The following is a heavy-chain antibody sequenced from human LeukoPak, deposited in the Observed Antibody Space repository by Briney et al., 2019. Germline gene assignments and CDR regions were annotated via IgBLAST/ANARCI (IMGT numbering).Heavy chain of an antibody. CDR1: GYTLTELS. Sequence: ASVKVSCKVSGYTLTELSMHWARQAPGKGLEWMGGFDPEDGETIYAQKFQGRVTMTEDTSTDTAYMELSSLRSEDTAVYYCATDRRRRDGYNWCYWGQGTLVTVSS. V-gene: IGHV1-24*01. J-gene: IGHJ4*02. CDR2: FDPEDGET. D-gene: IGHD5-24*01. CDR3: ATDRRRRDGYNWCY.